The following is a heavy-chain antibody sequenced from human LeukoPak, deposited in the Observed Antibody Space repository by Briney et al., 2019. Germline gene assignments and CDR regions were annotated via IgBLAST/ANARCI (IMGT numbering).Heavy chain of an antibody. D-gene: IGHD4-23*01. Sequence: GGSLRLSCAASGLTFSNYAMTWVRQAPGKGLVWVSRIASDGSSTTYADSVKGRFSISRDNAKNTLYLQMNSLRVEDTAVYYCARGRPHGNDYWGQGTLVTVSS. CDR3: ARGRPHGNDY. CDR1: GLTFSNYA. J-gene: IGHJ4*02. V-gene: IGHV3-74*01. CDR2: IASDGSST.